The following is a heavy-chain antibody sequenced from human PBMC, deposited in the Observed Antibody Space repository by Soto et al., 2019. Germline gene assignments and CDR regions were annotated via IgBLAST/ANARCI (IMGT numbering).Heavy chain of an antibody. CDR3: ARGGGVAALEPDFDY. V-gene: IGHV3-7*01. D-gene: IGHD6-13*01. CDR1: GFTFSSYW. CDR2: IKQDGSEK. J-gene: IGHJ4*02. Sequence: GGSLRLSCAASGFTFSSYWMSWVRQAPGKGLEWVANIKQDGSEKYYVDSVKGRFTISRDNAKNSLYLQMNSLRAEDTAVYYCARGGGVAALEPDFDYWGQGTLVTVSS.